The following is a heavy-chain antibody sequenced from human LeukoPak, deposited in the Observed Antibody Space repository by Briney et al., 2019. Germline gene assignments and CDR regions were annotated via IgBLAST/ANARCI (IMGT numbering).Heavy chain of an antibody. CDR2: INHSGST. CDR3: ARSWLNDYYSSSYSRPHYYYYGMDV. CDR1: GGSFSGYY. D-gene: IGHD3-22*01. J-gene: IGHJ6*02. V-gene: IGHV4-34*01. Sequence: SETLSLTCAVYGGSFSGYYWSWIRQPPGKGLEWIGEINHSGSTNYNPSLKSRVTISVDTSKNQFSLKLSSVTAADTAVYYCARSWLNDYYSSSYSRPHYYYYGMDVWGQGTTVTVSS.